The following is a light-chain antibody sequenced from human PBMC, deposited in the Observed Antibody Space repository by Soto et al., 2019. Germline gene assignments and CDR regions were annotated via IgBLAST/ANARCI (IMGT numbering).Light chain of an antibody. CDR1: SSNIGSNT. CDR2: SNN. CDR3: AAWDDSPNAVV. J-gene: IGLJ2*01. Sequence: QSVLTQPPSASGTPGQRVTISCSGSSSNIGSNTVNWYQHLPGTAPKLLIYSNNQRPSGVPDRFSGSKSGTSASLAISGLQSEDEADYYCAAWDDSPNAVVFGGGTKLTVL. V-gene: IGLV1-44*01.